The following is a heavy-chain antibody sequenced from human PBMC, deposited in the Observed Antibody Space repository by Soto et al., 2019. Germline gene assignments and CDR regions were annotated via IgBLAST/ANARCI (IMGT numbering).Heavy chain of an antibody. Sequence: GGSLRLSCAASGFTVSSKYMTWVRQAPGKGLEWVSLIQSGGTTYYADSAKGRFTISRDNSKNTLFLQLNSLRAEDTAVYYCARGALRYSASGSSQENWFDPWGQGTLVTVSS. J-gene: IGHJ5*02. CDR2: IQSGGTT. D-gene: IGHD3-10*01. CDR1: GFTVSSKY. CDR3: ARGALRYSASGSSQENWFDP. V-gene: IGHV3-66*01.